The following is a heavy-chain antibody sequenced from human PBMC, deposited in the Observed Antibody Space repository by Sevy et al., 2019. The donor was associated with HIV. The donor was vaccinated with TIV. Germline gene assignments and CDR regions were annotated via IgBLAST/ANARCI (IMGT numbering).Heavy chain of an antibody. D-gene: IGHD2-2*01. Sequence: GESLKISCKGSGYTFSNYWIGWVRQMPGKGLEWMGVIYPADPDTRYSPSFQGQVTISADKSSSTAYLQWSSLKASDTAIYYCARYPIVVVPAAEYYFDYWGQGTLVTVSS. V-gene: IGHV5-51*01. CDR1: GYTFSNYW. J-gene: IGHJ4*02. CDR3: ARYPIVVVPAAEYYFDY. CDR2: IYPADPDT.